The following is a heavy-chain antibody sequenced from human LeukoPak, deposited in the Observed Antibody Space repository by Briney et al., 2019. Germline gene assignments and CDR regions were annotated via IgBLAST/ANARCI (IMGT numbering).Heavy chain of an antibody. V-gene: IGHV4-59*01. J-gene: IGHJ4*02. CDR1: GGSISSYY. CDR3: AVLWFGDHTGPSYFDY. Sequence: SETLSLTCTVSGGSISSYYWSWVRQPPGKGLEWIGYIHYSGSTNSNPSLKSRVAISIDTSKNQFSLRLSSVTAADTAVYYCAVLWFGDHTGPSYFDYWGQGTLVTVSS. CDR2: IHYSGST. D-gene: IGHD3-10*01.